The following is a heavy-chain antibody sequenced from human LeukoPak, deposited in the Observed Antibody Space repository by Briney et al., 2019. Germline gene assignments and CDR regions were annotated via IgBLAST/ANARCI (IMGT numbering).Heavy chain of an antibody. CDR2: IKQDGSEK. J-gene: IGHJ4*02. CDR1: GFIFSSYN. V-gene: IGHV3-7*01. Sequence: GGSLRLSCAASGFIFSSYNMNWVRKAPGKGLEWVANIKQDGSEKYYVDSVKGRFTISRDNAKNSLYLQMNSLRAEDTAVYYCARVEASFDYWGQGTLVTVSS. CDR3: ARVEASFDY.